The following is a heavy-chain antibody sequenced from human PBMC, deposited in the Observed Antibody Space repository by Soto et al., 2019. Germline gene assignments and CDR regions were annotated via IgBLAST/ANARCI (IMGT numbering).Heavy chain of an antibody. CDR2: IYPGDSDT. CDR3: ASAIGYCSGGSCYSSPYYFDY. CDR1: GYSFTSYW. D-gene: IGHD2-15*01. Sequence: GESLKISCKGSGYSFTSYWIGWVRQMPGKGLECMGIIYPGDSDTRYSPSFQGQVTISADKSISTAYLQWSSLKASDTAMYYCASAIGYCSGGSCYSSPYYFDYWGQGTLVTVSS. J-gene: IGHJ4*02. V-gene: IGHV5-51*01.